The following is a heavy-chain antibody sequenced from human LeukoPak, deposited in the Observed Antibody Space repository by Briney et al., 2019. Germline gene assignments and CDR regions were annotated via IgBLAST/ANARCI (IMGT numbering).Heavy chain of an antibody. CDR3: ARVGVSWGGFDI. J-gene: IGHJ3*02. V-gene: IGHV3-74*01. CDR1: GFTFSSYW. CDR2: INGDGSIT. D-gene: IGHD7-27*01. Sequence: GGSLRLSCAASGFTFSSYWTYWVRQAPGKGLVWVSRINGDGSITSHADSVKGRFTISRDTAKNTVFLQMNSLRAEDTAVYYRARVGVSWGGFDIWGQGTMVTVSS.